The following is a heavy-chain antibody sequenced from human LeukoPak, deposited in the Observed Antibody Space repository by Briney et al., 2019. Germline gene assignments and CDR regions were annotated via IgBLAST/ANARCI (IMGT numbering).Heavy chain of an antibody. CDR1: NYSMTSGYY. V-gene: IGHV4-38-2*01. CDR2: IFHTGHT. J-gene: IGHJ4*02. CDR3: TRGLYYEDGCYYSHN. Sequence: PSETLSLTCGVSNYSMTSGYYWGWIRQPPGKRLEWIGNIFHTGHTYYNPSLQSRVIISADTSRNQFSLRLNSVTAADTAIYYCTRGLYYEDGCYYSHNWGQGTLVSVSS. D-gene: IGHD3-16*01.